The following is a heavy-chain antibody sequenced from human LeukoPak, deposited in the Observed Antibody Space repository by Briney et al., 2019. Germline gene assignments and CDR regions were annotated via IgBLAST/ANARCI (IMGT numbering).Heavy chain of an antibody. J-gene: IGHJ4*02. CDR1: LVPFRPDE. Sequence: GGALKLSCAPSLVPFRPDEMNGIRHALGEGREWMSSISGNGNDSYYAVSVKAGFTISRDNTKNAQYLQMRSLGAANTAVSYCVREEVDLRADVFYGETPFDYWGQGTLVTVS. V-gene: IGHV3-48*03. CDR3: VREEVDLRADVFYGETPFDY. D-gene: IGHD2/OR15-2a*01. CDR2: ISGNGNDS.